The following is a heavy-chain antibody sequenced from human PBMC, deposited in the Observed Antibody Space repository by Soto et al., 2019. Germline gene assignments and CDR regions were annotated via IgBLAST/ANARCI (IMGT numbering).Heavy chain of an antibody. CDR1: GFSLTARPVG. V-gene: IGHV2-5*02. J-gene: IGHJ4*02. D-gene: IGHD1-1*01. Sequence: QIPLKESGPTRVKPTQTLTLTCTFSGFSLTARPVGLGWIRQPPGNALEHLALIYWDDDKRYNPSLKTRLTITKDNSKNRGDPTMNNMQPVDTATYYCAHQDELQGNWNGGYVDFWGQGYLVTV. CDR3: AHQDELQGNWNGGYVDF. CDR2: IYWDDDK.